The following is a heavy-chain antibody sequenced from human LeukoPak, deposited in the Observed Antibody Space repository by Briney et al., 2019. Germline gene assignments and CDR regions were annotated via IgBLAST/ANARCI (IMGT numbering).Heavy chain of an antibody. D-gene: IGHD6-13*01. J-gene: IGHJ4*02. Sequence: GESLKISCKGSGYSFTSYWIGWVRQMPGKGLEWMGIIYPGDSDTRYSPSLQGQVTISADRSISTAYLQWSSLKASDTAMYYCARFIAAAGKYYFDYWGQGTLVTVSS. CDR1: GYSFTSYW. CDR3: ARFIAAAGKYYFDY. V-gene: IGHV5-51*01. CDR2: IYPGDSDT.